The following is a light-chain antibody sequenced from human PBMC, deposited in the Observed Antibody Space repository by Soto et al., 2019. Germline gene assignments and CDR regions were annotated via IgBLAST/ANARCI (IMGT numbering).Light chain of an antibody. CDR2: DAS. V-gene: IGKV3-15*01. CDR3: RHYNNWPPET. CDR1: QSVSSR. Sequence: EVVMTQSPDTLSVSPGERATLSCRASQSVSSRLAWYQQKRGQAPRLLIYDASTRATGIPARFSGSGSGTEFNLTISSLQSEDFAIYYCRHYNNWPPETFGQGTKVDIK. J-gene: IGKJ1*01.